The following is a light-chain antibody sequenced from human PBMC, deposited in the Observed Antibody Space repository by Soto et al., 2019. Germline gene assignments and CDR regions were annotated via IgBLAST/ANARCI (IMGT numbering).Light chain of an antibody. CDR1: QTISSC. CDR3: QQYTNTNNPWM. J-gene: IGKJ1*01. Sequence: DIQMTQSPSTLSGSVGDRVTITCRASQTISSCLAWYQQKPGKAPKLLVYDASTLQSGVASRFSGSGSGTEITLIISGLQPDDSATYYCQQYTNTNNPWMFGQGTKVDIK. CDR2: DAS. V-gene: IGKV1-5*01.